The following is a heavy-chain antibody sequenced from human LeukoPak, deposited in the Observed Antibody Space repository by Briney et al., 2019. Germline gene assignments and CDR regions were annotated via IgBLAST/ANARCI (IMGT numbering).Heavy chain of an antibody. CDR2: IYYSGTT. CDR3: ARDGNYYGSGSYYLDY. V-gene: IGHV4-59*01. Sequence: SETLSLTCTVSGGSISTYYWTWIRQPPGKGLEWIGYIYYSGTTNYNPSLKSRVTISVDTSKNQFSLKLNSVTAADTAVYYCARDGNYYGSGSYYLDYWGQGTLVTVSS. J-gene: IGHJ4*02. CDR1: GGSISTYY. D-gene: IGHD3-10*01.